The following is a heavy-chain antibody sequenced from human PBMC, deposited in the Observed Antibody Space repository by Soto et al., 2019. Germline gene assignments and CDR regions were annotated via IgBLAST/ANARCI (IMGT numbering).Heavy chain of an antibody. CDR1: GFTFSGYG. Sequence: QVQLVESGGGVVQPGRSLRLSCAASGFTFSGYGMHWVRQAPGKGLEWVAVIWYDGGNENYADSVKGRFTISRDNSKNTLYLQMNSLRAEDTAVYYCTRRYSDGWYSDYWGQGTLVTVSS. D-gene: IGHD6-19*01. CDR2: IWYDGGNE. CDR3: TRRYSDGWYSDY. V-gene: IGHV3-33*01. J-gene: IGHJ4*02.